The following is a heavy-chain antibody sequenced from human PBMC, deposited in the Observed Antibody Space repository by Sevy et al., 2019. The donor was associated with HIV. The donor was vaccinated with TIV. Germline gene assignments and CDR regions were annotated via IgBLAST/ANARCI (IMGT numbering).Heavy chain of an antibody. J-gene: IGHJ4*02. V-gene: IGHV1-2*02. D-gene: IGHD3-10*01. CDR2: IDPNSGGT. Sequence: ASVKVSCKASGYTFTGYYRHWVRQAPGQGLEWMGWIDPNSGGTNYAQKFQGRVTMSTDTSISTAYMELSRLRSDDTALYYCSRSVYGSRTYLNDYWGQGTLVTVSS. CDR1: GYTFTGYY. CDR3: SRSVYGSRTYLNDY.